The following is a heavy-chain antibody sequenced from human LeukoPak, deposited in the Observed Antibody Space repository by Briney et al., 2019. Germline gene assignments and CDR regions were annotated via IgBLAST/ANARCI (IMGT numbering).Heavy chain of an antibody. Sequence: SETLSLTCTVSGGSVSSGSYYWSWIRQPPGKGLEWIGYIYYSGSTNYNPSLKSRVTISVDTSKNQFSLKLSSVTAADTAVYYCARGSSGYYFGEYYYYGMDVWGQGTTVTVSS. CDR1: GGSVSSGSYY. CDR2: IYYSGST. CDR3: ARGSSGYYFGEYYYYGMDV. J-gene: IGHJ6*02. D-gene: IGHD3-22*01. V-gene: IGHV4-61*01.